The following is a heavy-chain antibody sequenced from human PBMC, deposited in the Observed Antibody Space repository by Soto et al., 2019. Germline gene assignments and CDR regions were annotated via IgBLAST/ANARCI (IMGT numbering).Heavy chain of an antibody. CDR2: INHSGST. D-gene: IGHD1-20*01. J-gene: IGHJ5*02. CDR3: ARDPYNSSQGWFDP. Sequence: QVQLQQWGAGLLKPSETLSLTCAVYGGSFSGYYWSWIRQPPGKGLEWIGEINHSGSTNYNPSLKSGVTIAVDTSKNQFSLKLSSVTAADTAVYYCARDPYNSSQGWFDPWGQGTLVTVSS. CDR1: GGSFSGYY. V-gene: IGHV4-34*01.